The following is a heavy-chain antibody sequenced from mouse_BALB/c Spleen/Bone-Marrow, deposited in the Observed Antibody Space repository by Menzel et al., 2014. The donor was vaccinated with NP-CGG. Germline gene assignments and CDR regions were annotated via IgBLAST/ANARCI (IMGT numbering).Heavy chain of an antibody. J-gene: IGHJ1*01. CDR3: ESRGEYFDV. V-gene: IGHV1-31*01. CDR1: GYSFTGYY. CDR2: IYPYNGVS. Sequence: EVQLQQSGPELVKPGASVKISCKASGYSFTGYYMHWVKQSHGNSLDWIGYIYPYNGVSSYNQEFKGKATLTVGKSSSTAYMELRSLTSDDSAVYYCESRGEYFDVWGAGTTVTVSS.